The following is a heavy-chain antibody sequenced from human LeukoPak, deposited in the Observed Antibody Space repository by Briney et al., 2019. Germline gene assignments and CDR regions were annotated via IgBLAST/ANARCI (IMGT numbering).Heavy chain of an antibody. D-gene: IGHD3-9*01. V-gene: IGHV1-18*01. CDR2: ISAYNGNT. Sequence: ASVKVSCKASGYTFTSYGISWVRQAPGQGLEWMGRISAYNGNTNYAQKLQGRVTMTTDTSTSTAYMELRSLRSDDTAVYYCARDLRSVQYYDILTGPNWFDPWGQGTLVTVSS. J-gene: IGHJ5*02. CDR3: ARDLRSVQYYDILTGPNWFDP. CDR1: GYTFTSYG.